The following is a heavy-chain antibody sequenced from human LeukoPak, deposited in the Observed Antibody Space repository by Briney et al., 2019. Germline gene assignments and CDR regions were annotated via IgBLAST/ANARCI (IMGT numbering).Heavy chain of an antibody. J-gene: IGHJ6*03. CDR2: IIPMFGAA. CDR1: GGTFIKFG. Sequence: SVKVSFKSSGGTFIKFGISWVRQAPGEGLEWMGGIIPMFGAANYAQKFQGRVTITTDESTTTAHMELISLTSDDTAVYFCATEGPNYYMDVWGKGTTVTVSS. V-gene: IGHV1-69*05. CDR3: ATEGPNYYMDV.